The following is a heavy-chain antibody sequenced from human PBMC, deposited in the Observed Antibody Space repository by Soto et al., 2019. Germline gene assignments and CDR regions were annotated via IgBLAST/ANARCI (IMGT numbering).Heavy chain of an antibody. CDR3: AILRIAAALVAGFAP. CDR1: GGAIRSSNW. Sequence: SETLSLNCSVSGGAIRSSNWWSWVRQPPGKGLEWIGEIYHSGSTNYNPSLKSRVTISVDKSKNQFSLKLSSVTAADTAVYYCAILRIAAALVAGFAPWGQGTLVPSPQ. V-gene: IGHV4-4*02. J-gene: IGHJ5*02. D-gene: IGHD6-13*01. CDR2: IYHSGST.